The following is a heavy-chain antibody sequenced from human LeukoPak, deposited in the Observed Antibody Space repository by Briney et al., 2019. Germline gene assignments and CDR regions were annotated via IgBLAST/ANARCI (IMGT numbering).Heavy chain of an antibody. Sequence: PGRSLRLSCAASGFTFSSYAMHWVRQAPGKGLEWVAVISYDGSNKYYADSAKGRFTISRDNSKNTLYLQMNSLRAEDTAVYYCARDLPWFDPWGQGTLVTVSP. CDR1: GFTFSSYA. V-gene: IGHV3-30-3*01. CDR3: ARDLPWFDP. CDR2: ISYDGSNK. J-gene: IGHJ5*02.